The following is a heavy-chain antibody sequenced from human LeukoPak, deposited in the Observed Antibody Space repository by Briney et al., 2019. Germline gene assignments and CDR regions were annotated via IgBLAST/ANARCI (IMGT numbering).Heavy chain of an antibody. Sequence: GGSLRLSCAASGLSFSTYAMHWVRQAPGRGLEWVAVMHYDGSNIYYADSVKGRFTISRDNAENSLYLQMNSLRAEDTAVYYCAKMSIAAAGRDYWGQGTLVTVSS. V-gene: IGHV3-33*03. J-gene: IGHJ4*02. CDR1: GLSFSTYA. D-gene: IGHD6-13*01. CDR2: MHYDGSNI. CDR3: AKMSIAAAGRDY.